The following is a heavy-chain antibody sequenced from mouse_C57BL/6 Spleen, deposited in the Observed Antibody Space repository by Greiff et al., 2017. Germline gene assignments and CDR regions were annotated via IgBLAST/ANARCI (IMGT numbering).Heavy chain of an antibody. Sequence: EVKVEESGGGLVKPGGSLKLSCAASGFTFSDYGMHWVRQAPEKGLEWVAYISSGSSTIYYADTVKGRFTISRDNAKNTLFLQMTSLRSEDTAMYYCARPTAQAYYAMDYWGQGTSVTVSS. J-gene: IGHJ4*01. V-gene: IGHV5-17*01. CDR1: GFTFSDYG. CDR2: ISSGSSTI. CDR3: ARPTAQAYYAMDY. D-gene: IGHD3-2*02.